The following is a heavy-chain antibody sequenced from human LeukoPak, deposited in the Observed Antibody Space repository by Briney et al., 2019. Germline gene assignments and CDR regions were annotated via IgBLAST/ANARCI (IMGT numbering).Heavy chain of an antibody. CDR3: AREIHPAAAEDD. D-gene: IGHD6-13*01. V-gene: IGHV4-39*07. J-gene: IGHJ4*02. CDR2: IYYTGNT. CDR1: GDSITGYY. Sequence: SETLSLTCTVSGDSITGYYWGWIRQPPGKGLEWIGNIYYTGNTYYNASLKSRVTISVDTSKNQFSLKVISMTAADTAVYYCAREIHPAAAEDDWGQGTLVTVSS.